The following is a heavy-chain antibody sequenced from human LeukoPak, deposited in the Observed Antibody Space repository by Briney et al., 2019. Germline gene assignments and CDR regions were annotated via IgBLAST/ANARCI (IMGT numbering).Heavy chain of an antibody. CDR2: IYYSGST. CDR3: VSSGYNPRFYYYYLDV. D-gene: IGHD3-22*01. CDR1: GGSISSSSYY. V-gene: IGHV4-39*01. J-gene: IGHJ6*03. Sequence: NSSETLSLTCTVSGGSISSSSYYWGWIRQPPGKGLEWIGTIYYSGSTYYNPSLKSRVTISVDTSKNQFSLKLTSVTAADTAAYYCVSSGYNPRFYYYYLDVWGKGTTVTISS.